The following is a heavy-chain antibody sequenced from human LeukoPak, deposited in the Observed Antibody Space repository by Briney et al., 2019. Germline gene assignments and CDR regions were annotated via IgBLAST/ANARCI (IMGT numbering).Heavy chain of an antibody. CDR1: GFTFSGYW. V-gene: IGHV3-7*01. Sequence: QPGGSLRLSCAASGFTFSGYWMNWVRQAPERGLEWVAHIKQDGSEQYYVDSVKGRFTISRDNARNALYLQMNSLRAEDTAIYYCTNVPRGVGDYWGQGTLVTVSS. D-gene: IGHD3-10*01. J-gene: IGHJ4*02. CDR3: TNVPRGVGDY. CDR2: IKQDGSEQ.